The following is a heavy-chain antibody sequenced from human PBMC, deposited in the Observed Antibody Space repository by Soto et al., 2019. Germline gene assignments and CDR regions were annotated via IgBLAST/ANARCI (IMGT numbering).Heavy chain of an antibody. CDR2: SSGSCGST. J-gene: IGHJ5*02. V-gene: IGHV3-23*01. D-gene: IGHD3-10*01. CDR3: ARADSGSGSYRQGYNWFDP. Sequence: EVPLLESGGDLVQPGGTLRLSCAASGFTFSSNAMSWVRQAPGKGLEWVSASSGSCGSTYYADSVKGRFTISRDTSRSTLYLQMNSLRADDTAVYYCARADSGSGSYRQGYNWFDPCGQGTLVTVSS. CDR1: GFTFSSNA.